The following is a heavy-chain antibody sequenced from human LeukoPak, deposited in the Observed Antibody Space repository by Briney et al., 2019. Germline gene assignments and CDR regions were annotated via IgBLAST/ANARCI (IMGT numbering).Heavy chain of an antibody. D-gene: IGHD2-2*01. V-gene: IGHV1-46*01. J-gene: IGHJ5*02. CDR3: ARDLTYCSSTSCYPHWFDP. Sequence: ASVKVSCKASGYTFTGYYMHWVRQAPGQGLEWMGIINPSGGSTSYAQKFQGRVTMTRDTSTSTVYMELSSLRSEDTAVYYCARDLTYCSSTSCYPHWFDPWGQGTLVTVSS. CDR1: GYTFTGYY. CDR2: INPSGGST.